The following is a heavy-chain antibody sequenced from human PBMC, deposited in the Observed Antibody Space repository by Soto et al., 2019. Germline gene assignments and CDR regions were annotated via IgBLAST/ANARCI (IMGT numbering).Heavy chain of an antibody. CDR2: IYPGDSDT. D-gene: IGHD2-2*01. Sequence: PGESLKISCKGSGYSFTSYWIRWVRQMPGKGLEWMGIIYPGDSDTRYSPSFQGQVTISADKSISTAYLQWSSLKASDTAMYYCARHYCSSTSCYPVYYYYYGMDVWGQGTTVTVSS. CDR3: ARHYCSSTSCYPVYYYYYGMDV. J-gene: IGHJ6*02. CDR1: GYSFTSYW. V-gene: IGHV5-51*01.